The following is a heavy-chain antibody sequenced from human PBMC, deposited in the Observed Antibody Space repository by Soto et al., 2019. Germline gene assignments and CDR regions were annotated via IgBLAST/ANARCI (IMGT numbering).Heavy chain of an antibody. CDR2: VYSGGAT. J-gene: IGHJ4*02. CDR1: GFSVSRNY. CDR3: ARVPGRL. Sequence: QLVETGEGQIQPGTSLTLSCAASGFSVSRNYMTWVRQAPGKGLEWVSFVYSGGATFYADSVKGRFILSRDDSQNTMYLQMNNLRAEDTAVYYCARVPGRLWGRGTLVTVAS. V-gene: IGHV3-53*02. D-gene: IGHD3-10*01.